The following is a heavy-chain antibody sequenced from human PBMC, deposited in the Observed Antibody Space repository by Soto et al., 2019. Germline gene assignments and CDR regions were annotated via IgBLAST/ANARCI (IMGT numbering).Heavy chain of an antibody. J-gene: IGHJ6*02. Sequence: QVQLVQSGAEVKKPGASVKVSCKASGNTFTSYAMHWVRQAPGQRLEWMGWINAGNGNTKHSQKFQGRVTITRDTSASTAYMGLSSLRSEDTAVSYCARGAAGIVATIYYCMDVWGQGTTVTVSS. CDR2: INAGNGNT. V-gene: IGHV1-3*01. CDR1: GNTFTSYA. D-gene: IGHD5-12*01. CDR3: ARGAAGIVATIYYCMDV.